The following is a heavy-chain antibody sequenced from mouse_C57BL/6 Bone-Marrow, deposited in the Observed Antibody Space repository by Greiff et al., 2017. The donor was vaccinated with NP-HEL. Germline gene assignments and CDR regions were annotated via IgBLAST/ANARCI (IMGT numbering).Heavy chain of an antibody. CDR3: ARLDIFYAMDY. Sequence: QVQLKESGAELMKPGASVKLSCKATGYTFTGYWIEWVKQRPGHGLEWIGEIVPGSGSTNYNEKFKGKATFTAATSSNTAYMKLSSLTTEDSAIYYCARLDIFYAMDYWGQGTSVTVSS. CDR2: IVPGSGST. CDR1: GYTFTGYW. J-gene: IGHJ4*01. V-gene: IGHV1-9*01.